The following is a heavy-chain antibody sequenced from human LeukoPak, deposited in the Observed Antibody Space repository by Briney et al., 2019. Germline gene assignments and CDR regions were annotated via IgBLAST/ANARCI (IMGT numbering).Heavy chain of an antibody. Sequence: EASVKVSCKASGYTFTSYGISWVRQAPGQGLEWMGWISAYNGNTNYAQKLQGRVTMTTDTSTSTAYMELRSLKSDDTAVYYCARPKSKYCSGGSCYSNWFDPWGQGTLVTVSS. V-gene: IGHV1-18*01. J-gene: IGHJ5*02. CDR3: ARPKSKYCSGGSCYSNWFDP. CDR2: ISAYNGNT. CDR1: GYTFTSYG. D-gene: IGHD2-15*01.